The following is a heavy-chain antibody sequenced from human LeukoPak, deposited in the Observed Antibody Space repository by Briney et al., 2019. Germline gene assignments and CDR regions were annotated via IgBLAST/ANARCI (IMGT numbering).Heavy chain of an antibody. Sequence: ASVNVSCKASGYTFTSYDINWVRQATGQGLEWMGWMNPNSGNTGYAQKFQGRVTMTRNTSISTAYMELSSLRSEDTAVYYCARGITMVRGVIPRLGYWGQGTLVTVSS. J-gene: IGHJ4*02. CDR2: MNPNSGNT. V-gene: IGHV1-8*01. D-gene: IGHD3-10*01. CDR3: ARGITMVRGVIPRLGY. CDR1: GYTFTSYD.